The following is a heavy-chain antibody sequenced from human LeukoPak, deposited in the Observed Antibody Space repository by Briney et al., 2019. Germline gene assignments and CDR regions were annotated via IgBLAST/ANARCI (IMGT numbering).Heavy chain of an antibody. V-gene: IGHV3-74*01. Sequence: SGGSLRLSCAASEFTFSTYWMHWVRQAPGKGLVWVSRINSDGSSTNYADSVKGRFTISRDNVKNTLYPQMNSLSIEDTAVYYCASGYSSDYGGNVYWGRGTLVTVSS. CDR1: EFTFSTYW. D-gene: IGHD4-23*01. CDR2: INSDGSST. J-gene: IGHJ4*02. CDR3: ASGYSSDYGGNVY.